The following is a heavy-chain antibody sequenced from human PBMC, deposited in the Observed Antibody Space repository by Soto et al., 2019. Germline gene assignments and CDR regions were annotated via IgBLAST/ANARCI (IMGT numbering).Heavy chain of an antibody. J-gene: IGHJ6*02. Sequence: GGSLRLSCAASGFTFSSYAMHWVRQAPGKGLEWVAVISYDGSNKYYADSVKGRFTISRDNSKNTLYLQMNSLRAEDAAVYYCARDRYYYDSSGYFALSDYYYYGMDVWGQGTTVTVSS. V-gene: IGHV3-30-3*01. CDR3: ARDRYYYDSSGYFALSDYYYYGMDV. D-gene: IGHD3-22*01. CDR1: GFTFSSYA. CDR2: ISYDGSNK.